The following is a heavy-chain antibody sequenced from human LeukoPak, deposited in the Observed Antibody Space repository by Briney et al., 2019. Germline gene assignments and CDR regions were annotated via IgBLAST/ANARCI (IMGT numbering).Heavy chain of an antibody. V-gene: IGHV1-69*13. CDR2: IIPIFGTA. Sequence: ASVKVSCKASGGTFSSYAISWVRQAPGQGLEWMGGIIPIFGTANYAQKFQGRVTITADESTSTAYMELSSLRAEDTAVYYCAKDTDSSGYYPDYWGQGTLVTVSS. D-gene: IGHD3-22*01. CDR3: AKDTDSSGYYPDY. J-gene: IGHJ4*02. CDR1: GGTFSSYA.